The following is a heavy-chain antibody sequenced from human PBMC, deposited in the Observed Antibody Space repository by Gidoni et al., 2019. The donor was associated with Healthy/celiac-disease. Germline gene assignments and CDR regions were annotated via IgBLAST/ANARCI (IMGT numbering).Heavy chain of an antibody. V-gene: IGHV3-21*01. CDR3: ARDRIPDYYGSGSYFFWDY. J-gene: IGHJ4*02. Sequence: GKGLEWVSSISSSSSYIYYADSVKGRFTISRDNAKNSLYLQMNSLRAEDTAVYYCARDRIPDYYGSGSYFFWDYWGQGTLVTVSS. CDR2: ISSSSSYI. D-gene: IGHD3-10*01.